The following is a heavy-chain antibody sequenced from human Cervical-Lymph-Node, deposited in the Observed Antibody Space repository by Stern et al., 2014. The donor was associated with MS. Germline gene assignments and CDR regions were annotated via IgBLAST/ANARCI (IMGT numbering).Heavy chain of an antibody. Sequence: QLVESGADVKKPGSSVRVSCKASGDISWLRQAPGQGHEWMGGIIRPVGTAHYTQKFQGRLTITADKSTNTTYMELSSLRSDDTAVYYCATGAGDNWFDPWGQGTLVSVSS. J-gene: IGHJ5*02. V-gene: IGHV1-69*06. CDR1: GD. D-gene: IGHD3-10*01. CDR3: ATGAGDNWFDP. CDR2: IIRPVGTA.